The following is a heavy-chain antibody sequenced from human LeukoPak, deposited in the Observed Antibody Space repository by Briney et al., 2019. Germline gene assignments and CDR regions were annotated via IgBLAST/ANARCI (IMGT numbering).Heavy chain of an antibody. J-gene: IGHJ4*02. CDR1: GGSFSDYY. CDR3: ARGAARRHDY. Sequence: SETLSLTCAVCGGSFSDYYWSWIRQPPGKGLEWIGEINHSGSTNYNPSLKSRVTISVDTSKNQFSLKLSSVTAADTAVYYCARGAARRHDYWGQGTLVTVSS. CDR2: INHSGST. D-gene: IGHD2-15*01. V-gene: IGHV4-34*01.